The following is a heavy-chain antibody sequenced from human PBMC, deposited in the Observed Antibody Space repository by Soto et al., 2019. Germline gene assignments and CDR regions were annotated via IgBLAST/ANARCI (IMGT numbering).Heavy chain of an antibody. V-gene: IGHV4-30-4*01. D-gene: IGHD6-19*01. Sequence: QVQLQESGPGLVKPSQTLSLTCTVSGGSISSGDYYWSWIRQPPEKGLEWIGYIYYSGSTYYHPSLKSRVTISVDTSKNQFSLKLSSVTAADTAVYYCARLTPGYSSGWFIDYWGQGTLVTVSS. CDR3: ARLTPGYSSGWFIDY. CDR2: IYYSGST. CDR1: GGSISSGDYY. J-gene: IGHJ4*02.